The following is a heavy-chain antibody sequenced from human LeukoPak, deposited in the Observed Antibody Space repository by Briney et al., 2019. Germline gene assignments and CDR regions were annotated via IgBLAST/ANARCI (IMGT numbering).Heavy chain of an antibody. CDR2: ISWNSGSI. D-gene: IGHD6-19*01. CDR1: GITFDDYA. J-gene: IGHJ3*02. Sequence: GRSLRLSCAASGITFDDYAMHWVRQAPGKGLEWVSGISWNSGSIGYADSVKGRFTISRDNAKNSLYLQMNSLRAEDTALYYCAKGDGSGWYNAFDIWGQGTMVTVSS. V-gene: IGHV3-9*01. CDR3: AKGDGSGWYNAFDI.